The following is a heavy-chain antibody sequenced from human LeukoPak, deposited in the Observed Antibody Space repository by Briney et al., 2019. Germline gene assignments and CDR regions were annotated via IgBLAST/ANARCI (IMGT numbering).Heavy chain of an antibody. J-gene: IGHJ4*02. Sequence: GGSLRLSCAASGFTFSSYSMNWVRQAPGKGLEWVSSISSSGSYIYYADSVKGRFTISRDNAKNSLYLQMNSLRAEDTAVYYCAKWGSSGSFDYWGQGTLVTVSS. CDR2: ISSSGSYI. D-gene: IGHD3-22*01. V-gene: IGHV3-21*01. CDR1: GFTFSSYS. CDR3: AKWGSSGSFDY.